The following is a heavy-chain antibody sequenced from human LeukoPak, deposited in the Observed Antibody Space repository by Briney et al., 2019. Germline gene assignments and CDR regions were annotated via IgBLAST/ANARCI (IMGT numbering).Heavy chain of an antibody. CDR1: GYTFTGYY. CDR2: ISPNSGGT. J-gene: IGHJ6*02. V-gene: IGHV1-2*02. D-gene: IGHD6-13*01. Sequence: ASVKVSCKASGYTFTGYYMHWVRQAPGQGLEWMGWISPNSGGTNYAQKFQGRVTMTRDTSISTAYMELSSLRSEDTAVYYCATVIAAAGHYPNLDYYYGMDVWGQGTTVTVSS. CDR3: ATVIAAAGHYPNLDYYYGMDV.